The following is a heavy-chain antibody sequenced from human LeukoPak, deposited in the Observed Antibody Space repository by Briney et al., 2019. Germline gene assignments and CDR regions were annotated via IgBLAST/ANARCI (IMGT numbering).Heavy chain of an antibody. Sequence: GGSLRLSCAASGFTFRSYGMHWVRQTPGKGLEWVAFIRSDGSNKYYADSVKGRFTISRDNSKKTLYLQINSLRAEDTAVYYCAKEDRYGSVYWRQGTLVTVSP. CDR1: GFTFRSYG. J-gene: IGHJ4*02. CDR3: AKEDRYGSVY. CDR2: IRSDGSNK. D-gene: IGHD5-18*01. V-gene: IGHV3-30*02.